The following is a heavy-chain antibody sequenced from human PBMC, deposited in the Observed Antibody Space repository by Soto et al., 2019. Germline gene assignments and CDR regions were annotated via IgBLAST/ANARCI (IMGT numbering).Heavy chain of an antibody. CDR2: ISYDGSNK. CDR3: AKGALGYCSSTSCYDSYYYYMDV. V-gene: IGHV3-30*18. Sequence: GGSLRLSCAASGFTFSSYGMHWVRQAPGKGLEWVAVISYDGSNKYYADSVKGRFTISRDNSKNTLYLQMNSLRAEDTAVYYCAKGALGYCSSTSCYDSYYYYMDVWGKGTTVTVSS. D-gene: IGHD2-2*01. J-gene: IGHJ6*03. CDR1: GFTFSSYG.